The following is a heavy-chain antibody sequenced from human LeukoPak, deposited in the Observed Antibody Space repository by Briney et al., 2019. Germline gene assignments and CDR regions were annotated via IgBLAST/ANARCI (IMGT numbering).Heavy chain of an antibody. Sequence: SVKVSCKASGGTFSSYAISWVRQAPGQGLEWMGRIIPILGIANYAQKFQGRVTITADKSTSTAYMELSSLRPEDTAVYYCARAGWEMATALDLWGRGTLVTVSS. V-gene: IGHV1-69*04. D-gene: IGHD5-24*01. CDR3: ARAGWEMATALDL. J-gene: IGHJ2*01. CDR2: IIPILGIA. CDR1: GGTFSSYA.